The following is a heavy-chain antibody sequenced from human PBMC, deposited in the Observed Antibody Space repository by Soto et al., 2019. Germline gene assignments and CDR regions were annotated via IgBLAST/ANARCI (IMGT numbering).Heavy chain of an antibody. J-gene: IGHJ4*02. CDR3: ARGTRIGYGVDY. D-gene: IGHD6-13*01. V-gene: IGHV1-69*13. CDR1: GGTFSSYA. CDR2: IIPIFGTA. Sequence: SVKVSCKASGGTFSSYAISWVRQAPGQGLEWMGGIIPIFGTANYAQKFQGRVTITADESTSTAYMELSSLRSEDTAVYYCARGTRIGYGVDYWGQGTLVTVSS.